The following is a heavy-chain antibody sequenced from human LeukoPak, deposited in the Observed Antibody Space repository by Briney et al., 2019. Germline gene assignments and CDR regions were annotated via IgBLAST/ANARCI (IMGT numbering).Heavy chain of an antibody. CDR3: ARVVHYYDSSGYYEFDY. J-gene: IGHJ4*02. D-gene: IGHD3-22*01. V-gene: IGHV1-18*01. CDR1: GYTFTSYG. CDR2: ISAYNGNT. Sequence: ASVKVSCKASGYTFTSYGISWVRQAPGQGLEWMGWISAYNGNTNYAQKLQGRVTMTTDTSTSTAYMELRSLRSDDTAVYYCARVVHYYDSSGYYEFDYWGQGTLVTVSS.